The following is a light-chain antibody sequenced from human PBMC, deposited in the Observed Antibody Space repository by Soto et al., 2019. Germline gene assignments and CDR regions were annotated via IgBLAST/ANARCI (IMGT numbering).Light chain of an antibody. J-gene: IGKJ4*01. Sequence: DIQMTQSPSSLSASVGDRVTITCRARQSISTYLNWYQQKPGKAPKLLIYAASSLQSGVPSRFSASGSGTDFTLTISSLQPEDFATYYCQQSYSTLLSFGGGTKVEIK. CDR1: QSISTY. V-gene: IGKV1-39*01. CDR3: QQSYSTLLS. CDR2: AAS.